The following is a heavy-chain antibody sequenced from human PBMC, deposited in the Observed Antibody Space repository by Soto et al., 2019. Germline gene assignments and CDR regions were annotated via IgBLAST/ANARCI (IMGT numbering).Heavy chain of an antibody. J-gene: IGHJ3*02. Sequence: GASVKVSCKASGYTFTSYAMHWVRQAPGQRLEWMGWINAGNGNTKYSQKFQGRVTITRDTSASTAYMELSSLRSEDTAVYYCAREGIPYSDYVDAFDIWGQGTMVTVSS. CDR2: INAGNGNT. CDR3: AREGIPYSDYVDAFDI. V-gene: IGHV1-3*01. D-gene: IGHD4-17*01. CDR1: GYTFTSYA.